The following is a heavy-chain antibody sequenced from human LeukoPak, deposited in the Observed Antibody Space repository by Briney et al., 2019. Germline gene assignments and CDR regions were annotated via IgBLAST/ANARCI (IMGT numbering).Heavy chain of an antibody. V-gene: IGHV3-21*04. CDR3: AKDRSIGTYYTFDS. CDR1: GFTFSSYS. D-gene: IGHD1-26*01. J-gene: IGHJ4*02. Sequence: SGGSLRLSCAASGFTFSSYSMNWVRQAPGKGLEWVSSISSSGYIYYADSVKGRFTVSRDNTKNSLYLQMNSLRAEDTAVYYCAKDRSIGTYYTFDSWGQGTLVTVSS. CDR2: ISSSGYI.